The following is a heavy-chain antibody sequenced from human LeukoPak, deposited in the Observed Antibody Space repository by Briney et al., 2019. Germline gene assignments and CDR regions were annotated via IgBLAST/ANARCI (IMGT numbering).Heavy chain of an antibody. CDR3: ARGALGGYCSSTSCPAFGY. J-gene: IGHJ4*02. Sequence: SETQSLTCAVYGGSFSGYYWSWIRQPPGKGLEWIGEINHSGSTNYNPSLKSRVTISVDTSKNQFSLKLSSVTAADTAVYYCARGALGGYCSSTSCPAFGYWGQGTLVTVSS. V-gene: IGHV4-34*01. CDR1: GGSFSGYY. CDR2: INHSGST. D-gene: IGHD2-2*01.